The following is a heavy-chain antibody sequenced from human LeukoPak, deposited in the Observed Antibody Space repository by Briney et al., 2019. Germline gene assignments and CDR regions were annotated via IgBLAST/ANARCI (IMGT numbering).Heavy chain of an antibody. CDR2: IYHSGST. CDR3: ASATFRYCSGGSCYSPAYYGMDV. Sequence: SQTLSLTCAVSGGSISSGGYSWSWIRQPPGKGLEWIGYIYHSGSTYYNPSLKSRVTRSVDRSKNPFSLKLSSVNAADTAVSYCASATFRYCSGGSCYSPAYYGMDVWGQGTTVTVSS. CDR1: GGSISSGGYS. V-gene: IGHV4-30-2*01. J-gene: IGHJ6*02. D-gene: IGHD2-15*01.